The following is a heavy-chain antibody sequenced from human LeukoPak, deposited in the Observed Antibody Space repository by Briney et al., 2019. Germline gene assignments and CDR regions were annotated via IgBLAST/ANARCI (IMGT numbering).Heavy chain of an antibody. J-gene: IGHJ4*02. CDR3: AKDSRSLFRALYYFDY. D-gene: IGHD3-3*02. CDR2: ISGSGGST. V-gene: IGHV3-23*01. CDR1: GFTFSSYA. Sequence: GGSLRLSCAASGFTFSSYAMSWVRQAPGQGLEWVSAISGSGGSTYYADSVKGRFTISRDNSKNTLYLQMNSLRAEDTAVYYCAKDSRSLFRALYYFDYWGQGTLVTVSS.